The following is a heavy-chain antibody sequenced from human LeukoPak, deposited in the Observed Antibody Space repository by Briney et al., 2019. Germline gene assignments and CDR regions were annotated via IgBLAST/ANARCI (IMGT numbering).Heavy chain of an antibody. CDR3: ITDSRASAGTYDY. D-gene: IGHD6-13*01. V-gene: IGHV3-15*01. CDR1: GFTFSNAW. J-gene: IGHJ4*02. Sequence: GGSLRLSCAASGFTFSNAWMSWVRQAPGKGLEWVGRIKSKTDGGTTDYAAPVKGRFTISRDDSKNTLYLQMNSLKTEGTAVYYCITDSRASAGTYDYWGQRTLVTVSS. CDR2: IKSKTDGGTT.